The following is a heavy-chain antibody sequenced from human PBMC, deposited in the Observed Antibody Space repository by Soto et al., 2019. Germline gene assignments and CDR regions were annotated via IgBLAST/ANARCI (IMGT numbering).Heavy chain of an antibody. J-gene: IGHJ4*02. CDR2: ISSSGTTI. CDR3: APRHPLVDY. Sequence: EVQLVESGGGLVQPGGSLRLSCAASGFTFSSYEMNWVRQAPGKGLEWVSYISSSGTTIYYADSVKGRFTISRDNAKNSLYLQMNSLRAEDTAVYYSAPRHPLVDYWGQGTLVTVSS. CDR1: GFTFSSYE. V-gene: IGHV3-48*03.